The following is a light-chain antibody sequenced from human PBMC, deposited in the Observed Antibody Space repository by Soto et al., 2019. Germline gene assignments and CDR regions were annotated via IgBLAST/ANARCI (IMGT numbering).Light chain of an antibody. Sequence: QSALTQPASVSGSLGQSITISCTGTSSDVGGYNYVSWYQQHPGKVPKLIIYEVNNRPSGVSNRFSGSKSGNTASLTISGLQAEDEADYYCSSFTSSSTQVLGGGTQLTVL. CDR2: EVN. CDR1: SSDVGGYNY. V-gene: IGLV2-14*01. J-gene: IGLJ3*02. CDR3: SSFTSSSTQV.